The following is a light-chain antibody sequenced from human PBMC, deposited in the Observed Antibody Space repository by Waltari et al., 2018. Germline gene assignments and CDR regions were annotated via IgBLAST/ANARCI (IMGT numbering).Light chain of an antibody. CDR2: EVS. CDR1: SSDIVAYNY. J-gene: IGLJ1*01. V-gene: IGLV2-8*01. CDR3: ASYAGNNNFV. Sequence: QSALTQPPSASGSPGQSVSISCTGTSSDIVAYNYVPWYQKHPGKAPKLMISEVSKRPSGVPDRFSGSKSGNTASLTVSGLQAEDGADYYCASYAGNNNFVFGSGTKVTVL.